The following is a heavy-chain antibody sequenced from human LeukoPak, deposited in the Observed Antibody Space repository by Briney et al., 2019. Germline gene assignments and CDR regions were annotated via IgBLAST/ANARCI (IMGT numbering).Heavy chain of an antibody. CDR3: ARSERTHGGRLGYCSGGSCYSGFDY. CDR2: INPSGGST. Sequence: ASVKVPCKASGYTFTSYYMHWVRQAPGQGLEWMGIINPSGGSTSYAQKFQGRVTMTRDTSTSTVYMELSSLRSEDTAVYYCARSERTHGGRLGYCSGGSCYSGFDYWGQGTLVTVSS. V-gene: IGHV1-46*01. J-gene: IGHJ4*02. CDR1: GYTFTSYY. D-gene: IGHD2-15*01.